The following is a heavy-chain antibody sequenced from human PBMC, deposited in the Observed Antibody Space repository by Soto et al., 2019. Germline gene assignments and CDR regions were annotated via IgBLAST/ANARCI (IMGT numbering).Heavy chain of an antibody. D-gene: IGHD5-18*01. V-gene: IGHV3-43*01. Sequence: EVQLVESGGVVVQPGGSLGLSFAASGFTFEDYPMHWVRQAPGKGLGWVSLISWDGGSTYYSDSVKGRFTISRDNSKNSLYLQMNSLRTEDTALYYCAKADTAMAKPHYFDYWGQGTLVTVSS. J-gene: IGHJ4*02. CDR1: GFTFEDYP. CDR3: AKADTAMAKPHYFDY. CDR2: ISWDGGST.